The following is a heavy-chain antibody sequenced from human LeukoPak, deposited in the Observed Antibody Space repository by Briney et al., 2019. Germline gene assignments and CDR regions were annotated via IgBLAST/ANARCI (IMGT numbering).Heavy chain of an antibody. CDR3: ARQIVVVPAAYVNYYYYYGMDV. Sequence: SQTLSLTCTVSGGSISSGGYYWSWIRPHPGKGLEWIGYIYYSGSTYYNPSLKSRVTISVDTSKNQFSLKLSSVTAADTAVYYCARQIVVVPAAYVNYYYYYGMDVWGQGTTVTVSS. V-gene: IGHV4-31*03. J-gene: IGHJ6*02. CDR2: IYYSGST. D-gene: IGHD2-2*01. CDR1: GGSISSGGYY.